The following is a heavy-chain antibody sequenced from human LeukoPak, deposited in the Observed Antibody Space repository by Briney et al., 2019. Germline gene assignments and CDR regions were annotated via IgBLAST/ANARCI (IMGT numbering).Heavy chain of an antibody. J-gene: IGHJ3*02. CDR2: INHSGST. CDR1: GGSFSGYY. D-gene: IGHD4-11*01. V-gene: IGHV4-34*01. Sequence: PSETLSLTCAVYGGSFSGYYWSWIRQPPGKGLEWIGEINHSGSTNYNPSLKSRVTISVDKPKNQFSLKLSSVTAADTAVYYCARDRGGTTETNDAFDIWGQGTMVTVSS. CDR3: ARDRGGTTETNDAFDI.